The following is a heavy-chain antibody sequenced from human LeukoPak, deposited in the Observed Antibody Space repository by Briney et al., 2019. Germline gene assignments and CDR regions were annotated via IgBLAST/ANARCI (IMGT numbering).Heavy chain of an antibody. CDR3: ANPWTMVRGVIKASNAFDV. V-gene: IGHV3-23*01. CDR1: GFTFSSYA. Sequence: GGSLRLSCAASGFTFSSYAMSWVRQAPGKGLEWVSAISGSGGSTYYADSVKGRFTISRDNSKNTLYLQMNSLRAEDTAVYYCANPWTMVRGVIKASNAFDVWGQGTMVTVSS. CDR2: ISGSGGST. J-gene: IGHJ3*01. D-gene: IGHD3-10*01.